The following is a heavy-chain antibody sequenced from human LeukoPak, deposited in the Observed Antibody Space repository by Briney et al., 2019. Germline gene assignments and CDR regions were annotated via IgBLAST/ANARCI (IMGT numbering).Heavy chain of an antibody. CDR2: IRYDGSNK. CDR3: AKVGIAVAVFAWEFGFQH. Sequence: PGGSLRLSCAASGFTFSSYGMHWVRQAPGKGLEWVAFIRYDGSNKYYADSVKGRFTISRDNSKNTLYLQMNSLRAEDTAVYYCAKVGIAVAVFAWEFGFQHWGQGTLVTVSS. V-gene: IGHV3-30*02. J-gene: IGHJ1*01. D-gene: IGHD6-19*01. CDR1: GFTFSSYG.